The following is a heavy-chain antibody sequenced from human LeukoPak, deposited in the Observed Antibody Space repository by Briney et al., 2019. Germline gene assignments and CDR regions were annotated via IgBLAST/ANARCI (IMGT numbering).Heavy chain of an antibody. D-gene: IGHD3-10*01. J-gene: IGHJ4*02. CDR2: ISGDSDYT. Sequence: RGSLRLSCAASGFTFDDYAMHWVRQAPGMGLEWVSLISGDSDYTYYADSVKGRFTISRDNSKNSLYLQMNTLRTEDNALYYCAKGHGSRTGDFEYWGQGTLVTVSS. CDR3: AKGHGSRTGDFEY. CDR1: GFTFDDYA. V-gene: IGHV3-43*02.